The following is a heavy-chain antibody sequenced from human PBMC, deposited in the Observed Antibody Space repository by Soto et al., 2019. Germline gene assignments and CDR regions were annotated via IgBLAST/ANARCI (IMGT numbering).Heavy chain of an antibody. Sequence: EVQLLESGGTLVQPGGSLRLSCVASGFTFSIYDMSWVRQAPGKGLEWVSVINTSGGGTYYAGSVKGRFTISRDNSKNTLYLQMNSLRAEDTAVYYCAKGGWLDHWGQGTLVTVSS. D-gene: IGHD2-15*01. CDR3: AKGGWLDH. CDR2: INTSGGGT. CDR1: GFTFSIYD. J-gene: IGHJ4*02. V-gene: IGHV3-23*01.